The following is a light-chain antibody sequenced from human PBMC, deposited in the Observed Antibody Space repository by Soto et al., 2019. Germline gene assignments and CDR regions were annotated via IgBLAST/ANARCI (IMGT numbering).Light chain of an antibody. Sequence: EIVLTQSPGTLSLSPGERATLSCRASQSISSSELAWYQQKPDQAPRLLGYSASSRATGIPDRFSGSGSGTDFTLTISRLEPEDFAVYYCQHYGSSSPLPFGGGTKVEIK. CDR1: QSISSSE. J-gene: IGKJ4*01. CDR3: QHYGSSSPLP. V-gene: IGKV3-20*01. CDR2: SAS.